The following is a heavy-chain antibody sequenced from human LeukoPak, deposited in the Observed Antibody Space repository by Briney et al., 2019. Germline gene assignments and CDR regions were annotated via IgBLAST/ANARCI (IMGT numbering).Heavy chain of an antibody. CDR3: VRVGFSGYDS. J-gene: IGHJ5*02. CDR1: GFVFSNYA. Sequence: GGSLRLSCATPGFVFSNYAMNWVRQAPGKGLEYVSAITGDGSTPYYANSVKGRFTISRDNSRNTLYLQMGSLRSEDMAVYYCVRVGFSGYDSWGQGTLVTVSS. D-gene: IGHD5-12*01. CDR2: ITGDGSTP. V-gene: IGHV3-64*01.